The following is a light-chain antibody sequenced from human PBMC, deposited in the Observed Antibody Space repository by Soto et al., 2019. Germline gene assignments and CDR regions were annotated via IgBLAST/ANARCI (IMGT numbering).Light chain of an antibody. Sequence: QSVLTQAPSASGTPGQRVTISCSGSSSNIGRSSVNWYQHLPGTAPKLLIYSNDRRPSGVPERFSGSKSGTSASLAISGLQSEDEADYYCSACDDSLNGLYVFGTATQVTVL. CDR1: SSNIGRSS. V-gene: IGLV1-44*01. CDR2: SND. J-gene: IGLJ1*01. CDR3: SACDDSLNGLYV.